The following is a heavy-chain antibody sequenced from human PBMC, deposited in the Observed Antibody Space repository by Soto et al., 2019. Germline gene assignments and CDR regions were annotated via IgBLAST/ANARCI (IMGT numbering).Heavy chain of an antibody. CDR1: GYTFTSYA. V-gene: IGHV1-3*01. CDR3: ARDIVATISHYYYGMDV. J-gene: IGHJ6*02. D-gene: IGHD5-12*01. Sequence: AASVKVSCKASGYTFTSYAMHWVRQAPGQRLEWMGWINAGNGNTKYSQKFQGRVTITRDTSASTAYMELSSLRSEDTAVYYCARDIVATISHYYYGMDVWGQGTTVTVSS. CDR2: INAGNGNT.